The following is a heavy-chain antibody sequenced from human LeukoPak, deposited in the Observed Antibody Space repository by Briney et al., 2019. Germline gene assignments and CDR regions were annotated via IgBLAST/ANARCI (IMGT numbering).Heavy chain of an antibody. CDR2: MNPNSGKT. CDR1: GYTFTSYD. D-gene: IGHD6-6*01. Sequence: GASVKVSFKASGYTFTSYDINWVRQATGQGLEWMGWMNPNSGKTGYAQKFQGGVTMTRNTSISTAYMELSSLRSEDTAVYYCARGPRIAAQDNWFDPWGQGTLVTVSS. J-gene: IGHJ5*02. CDR3: ARGPRIAAQDNWFDP. V-gene: IGHV1-8*01.